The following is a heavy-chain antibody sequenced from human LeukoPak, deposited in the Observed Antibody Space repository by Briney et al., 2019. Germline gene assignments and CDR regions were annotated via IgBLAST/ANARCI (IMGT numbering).Heavy chain of an antibody. CDR3: ARDGDVDTAMVSPCYYGMDV. CDR2: ISSSGSTI. V-gene: IGHV3-11*01. CDR1: GFTFSDYY. J-gene: IGHJ6*02. Sequence: GGSLRLSCAASGFTFSDYYMSWIRQAPGKGLEWVSYISSSGSTIYYADSVKGRFTISRDNAKNSLYLQMNSLGAEDTAVYYCARDGDVDTAMVSPCYYGMDVWGQGTTVTVSS. D-gene: IGHD5-18*01.